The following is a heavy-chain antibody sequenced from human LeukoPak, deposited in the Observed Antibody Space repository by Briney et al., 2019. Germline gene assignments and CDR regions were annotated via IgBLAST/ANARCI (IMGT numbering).Heavy chain of an antibody. Sequence: SVKVSCKASGGTFSSYAISWVRQAPGQGLEWMGRIIPIFGTANYAQKFQGRVTITTDESTSTAYMELSSLRSEDTAVYYCASHLTMILDPGSFDYWGQGTLVTVSS. CDR2: IIPIFGTA. D-gene: IGHD3-22*01. V-gene: IGHV1-69*05. J-gene: IGHJ4*02. CDR3: ASHLTMILDPGSFDY. CDR1: GGTFSSYA.